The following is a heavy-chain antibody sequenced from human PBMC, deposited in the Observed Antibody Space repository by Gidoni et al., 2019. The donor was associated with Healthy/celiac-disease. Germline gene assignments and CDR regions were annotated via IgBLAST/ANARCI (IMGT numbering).Heavy chain of an antibody. CDR1: GGSLSSSSYY. V-gene: IGHV4-39*07. Sequence: QLQLQESGPGLVKPSATLSLTCTVSGGSLSSSSYYWGWIRQPPGKGLEWIGSLYYSGSTYYNPSLKSRVTISVDTSKNQFSLKLSSVTAADTAVYYCARDFGGYSYGAIDYWGQGTLVTVSS. J-gene: IGHJ4*02. D-gene: IGHD5-18*01. CDR2: LYYSGST. CDR3: ARDFGGYSYGAIDY.